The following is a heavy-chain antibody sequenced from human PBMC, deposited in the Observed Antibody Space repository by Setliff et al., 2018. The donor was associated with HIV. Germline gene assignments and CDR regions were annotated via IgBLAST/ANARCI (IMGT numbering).Heavy chain of an antibody. CDR2: ICYSATT. CDR1: GGSIGSYC. D-gene: IGHD3-16*01. V-gene: IGHV4-59*01. J-gene: IGHJ4*02. Sequence: SETLSLTCTVSGGSIGSYCWSWVRQPPGKGLEWIGTICYSATTNYNPSLKNRVAISVDTSKNQFSLKLTSVTPADTALYYCAKDLWPRHYAGDPFDYWGQGTLVTV. CDR3: AKDLWPRHYAGDPFDY.